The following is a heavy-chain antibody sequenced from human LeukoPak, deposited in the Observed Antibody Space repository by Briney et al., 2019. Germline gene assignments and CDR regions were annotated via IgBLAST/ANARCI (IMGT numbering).Heavy chain of an antibody. D-gene: IGHD2-21*02. J-gene: IGHJ4*02. Sequence: SETLSLTCTVSGTSIGSYHWSWIRQPPGKGLEWIGYIYSSGSTNYIPSLKSRVTISADTSKNQFSLKLTSVTAADTAVYYCARLRSSASVLWWRQGELDYWGQGTLVTVSS. V-gene: IGHV4-59*08. CDR3: ARLRSSASVLWWRQGELDY. CDR1: GTSIGSYH. CDR2: IYSSGST.